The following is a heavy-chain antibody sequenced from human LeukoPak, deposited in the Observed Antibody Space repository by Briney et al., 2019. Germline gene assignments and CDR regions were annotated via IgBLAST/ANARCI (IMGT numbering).Heavy chain of an antibody. Sequence: GGSLRLSCAASGFTFSNYNMNWVRQAPRKGLEWVSSISSNSGYMYNADSVKGRFTISRDNAKNSLYLQMNSLRAEDTAVYYCASRAFGEFPPYYYGMDVWGQGTTVTVSS. V-gene: IGHV3-21*01. CDR1: GFTFSNYN. CDR2: ISSNSGYM. J-gene: IGHJ6*02. CDR3: ASRAFGEFPPYYYGMDV. D-gene: IGHD3-10*01.